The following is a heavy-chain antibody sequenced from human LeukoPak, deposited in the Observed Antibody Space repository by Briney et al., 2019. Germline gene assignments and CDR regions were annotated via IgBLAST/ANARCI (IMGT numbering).Heavy chain of an antibody. D-gene: IGHD1-7*01. J-gene: IGHJ4*02. V-gene: IGHV3-20*01. Sequence: GGSLRLSCAASGYTFGDYGMSWVRQVPGKGLEWVSGTNRRGDITGYADFVQGRFTISRDNAKNSLYLQMNSLRVEGTALYHCARKGLGGELGGFDSWGQGTLVTVSS. CDR3: ARKGLGGELGGFDS. CDR2: TNRRGDIT. CDR1: GYTFGDYG.